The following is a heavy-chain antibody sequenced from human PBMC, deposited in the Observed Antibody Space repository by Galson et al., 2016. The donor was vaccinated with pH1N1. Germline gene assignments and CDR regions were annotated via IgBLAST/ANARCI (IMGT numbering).Heavy chain of an antibody. CDR1: GDTFSSYY. D-gene: IGHD2-15*01. Sequence: SVKVSCKASGDTFSSYYMHWVRQAPGQGLEWMGIVNPSGGSTRYAEKFQGRVTMTRDTSTNTVYMELSSLRSDDTAVYYCAYRGYCSGGSCYAFDSWGQGTMVTVSS. CDR3: AYRGYCSGGSCYAFDS. CDR2: VNPSGGST. V-gene: IGHV1-46*01. J-gene: IGHJ3*02.